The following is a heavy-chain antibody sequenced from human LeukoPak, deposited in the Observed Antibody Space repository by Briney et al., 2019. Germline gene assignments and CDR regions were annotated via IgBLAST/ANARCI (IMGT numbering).Heavy chain of an antibody. Sequence: GGSLRLSCAASGFTFRRYAMSWVRQAPGKGLEWVSGISGTGGGTYYADSVKGRFTISRDNSKNTLYLQMNSLRAEDTALYHCANGLPLAAAGDYYDNGMDVWGQGTTVTVPS. CDR3: ANGLPLAAAGDYYDNGMDV. D-gene: IGHD6-13*01. CDR1: GFTFRRYA. CDR2: ISGTGGGT. V-gene: IGHV3-23*01. J-gene: IGHJ6*02.